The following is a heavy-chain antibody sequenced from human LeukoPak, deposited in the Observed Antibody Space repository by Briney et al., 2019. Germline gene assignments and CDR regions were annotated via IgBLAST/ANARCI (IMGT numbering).Heavy chain of an antibody. CDR1: GFTFSSYA. CDR2: ISYDGSNK. D-gene: IGHD6-19*01. V-gene: IGHV3-30-3*01. Sequence: PGRSLRLSCAASGFTFSSYAMHWVRQAPGKGLEWVAVISYDGSNKYYADSVKGRFTISRDNSKNTLYLQMNSLRAEDTAVYYCVRAVAGFDYWGQGTLVTVSS. J-gene: IGHJ4*02. CDR3: VRAVAGFDY.